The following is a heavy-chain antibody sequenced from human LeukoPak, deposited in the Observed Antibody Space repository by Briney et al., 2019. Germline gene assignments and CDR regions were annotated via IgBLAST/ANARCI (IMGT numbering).Heavy chain of an antibody. CDR2: IWYDGSNK. V-gene: IGHV3-33*01. CDR1: GFTFSSYG. CDR3: ARGGAVAGTDFDY. Sequence: PGGSLRLSCAASGFTFSSYGMRWVRQAPGKGLEWVAVIWYDGSNKYYADSVKGRFTISRDNSKNTLYLQMNSLRAEDTAVYYCARGGAVAGTDFDYWGQGTLVTVSS. J-gene: IGHJ4*02. D-gene: IGHD6-19*01.